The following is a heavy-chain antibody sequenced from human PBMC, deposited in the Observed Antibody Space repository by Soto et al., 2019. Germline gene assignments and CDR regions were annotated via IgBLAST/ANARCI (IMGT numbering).Heavy chain of an antibody. CDR2: ISAHNGNT. D-gene: IGHD1-1*01. Sequence: QVHLVQSGAEVKKPGASVKVSYKASGYTFTSYGITWVRQAPGQGLEWMGWISAHNGNTDYAQKLQGRVIVTRDTSTSTAYMELRSLGSDDTAVYYCARGRYGDYWGQGALVTVSS. CDR1: GYTFTSYG. J-gene: IGHJ4*02. V-gene: IGHV1-18*01. CDR3: ARGRYGDY.